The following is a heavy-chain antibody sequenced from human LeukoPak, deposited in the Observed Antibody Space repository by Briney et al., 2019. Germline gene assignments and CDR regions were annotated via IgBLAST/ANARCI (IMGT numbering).Heavy chain of an antibody. V-gene: IGHV1-18*01. CDR2: TCAYNGNT. J-gene: IGHJ3*02. D-gene: IGHD3-3*01. CDR1: GYTFTSYG. CDR3: ARDPRITIFGVVIPWAFDI. Sequence: AVTVTCTSSGYTFTSYGNSRVRQPPAQGMDWMGWTCAYNGNTSYAQTCQGRVTMTRDISTSTLYIELSSLRSEDTAVYYCARDPRITIFGVVIPWAFDIWGQGTMVTVSS.